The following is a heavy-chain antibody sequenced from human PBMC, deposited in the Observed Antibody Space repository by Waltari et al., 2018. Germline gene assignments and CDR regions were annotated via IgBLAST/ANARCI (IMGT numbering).Heavy chain of an antibody. D-gene: IGHD2-8*01. CDR1: GLTCGSYW. CDR2: INQDGRET. CDR3: ASRYCTISRCYASSWNSFDY. V-gene: IGHV3-7*05. Sequence: EVQLVESGGGLVQPGGSLRLSCAASGLTCGSYWMTWVRRAAGKGQAWLANINQDGRETYYVDYVKGRFTVSRYNADNSLYLQMNSRRAEDTAMYYCASRYCTISRCYASSWNSFDYWGQGTLLTVSS. J-gene: IGHJ4*02.